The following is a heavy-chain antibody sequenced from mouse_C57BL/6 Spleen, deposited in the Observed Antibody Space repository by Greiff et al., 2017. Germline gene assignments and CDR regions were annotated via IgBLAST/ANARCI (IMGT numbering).Heavy chain of an antibody. CDR3: TREGGYSNYDWYFDV. CDR1: GFTFSDYG. D-gene: IGHD2-5*01. Sequence: EVKLVESGGGLVKPGGSLKLSCAASGFTFSDYGMHWVRQAPEKGLEWVAYFSSGSSTIYYADTVKGRFTISSDNATNTLYLQMTSLSSEDTAMYYCTREGGYSNYDWYFDVWSTGTTVTGSS. V-gene: IGHV5-17*01. J-gene: IGHJ1*03. CDR2: FSSGSSTI.